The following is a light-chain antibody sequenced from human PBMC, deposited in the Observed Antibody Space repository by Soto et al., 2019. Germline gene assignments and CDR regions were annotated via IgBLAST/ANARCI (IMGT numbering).Light chain of an antibody. CDR3: AAWDDSLSGYV. CDR2: SNN. J-gene: IGLJ1*01. V-gene: IGLV1-44*01. CDR1: SSNIGSNT. Sequence: QSVLTQPPSTSGTPGQRVTISCSGSSSNIGSNTVNWYQHLPGTAPKLLIYSNNQRPSGVPERFSGSKSGTSASLAVSGLQSEDEADYYCAAWDDSLSGYVFGTGTKSPS.